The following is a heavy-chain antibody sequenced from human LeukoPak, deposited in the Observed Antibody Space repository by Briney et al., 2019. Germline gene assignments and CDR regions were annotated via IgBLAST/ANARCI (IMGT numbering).Heavy chain of an antibody. CDR3: AREAVTRNYFDY. V-gene: IGHV3-53*01. CDR2: IYSGGST. D-gene: IGHD4-17*01. J-gene: IGHJ4*02. CDR1: GFSVSSNH. Sequence: GGSLRLSCAASGFSVSSNHMSWVRQAPGKGLEWVSVIYSGGSTYYADSVKGRFTISRDNSKNTLYLQMNSLRAEDTAVYYCAREAVTRNYFDYWGQGTLVTVSS.